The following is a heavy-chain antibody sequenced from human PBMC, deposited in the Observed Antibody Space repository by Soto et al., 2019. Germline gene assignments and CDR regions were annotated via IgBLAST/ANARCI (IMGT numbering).Heavy chain of an antibody. CDR1: GGTFSSYT. J-gene: IGHJ3*02. D-gene: IGHD6-19*01. CDR2: IIPILGIA. Sequence: SVKVSCKASGGTFSSYTISWVRQAPGQGLEWMGRIIPILGIANYAQKFQGRVTITADKSTSTAYMELSSLRSEDTAVYYCARVSGLIAVAAFDIWGQGTMVTVSS. CDR3: ARVSGLIAVAAFDI. V-gene: IGHV1-69*02.